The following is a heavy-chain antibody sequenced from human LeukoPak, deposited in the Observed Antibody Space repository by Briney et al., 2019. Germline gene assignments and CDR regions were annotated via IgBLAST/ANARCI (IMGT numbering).Heavy chain of an antibody. J-gene: IGHJ4*02. CDR1: GFTFDDYW. D-gene: IGHD2-2*01. Sequence: GGSLRLSRGASGFTFDDYWMSWVRQAPGQGLEWVANINQDGSEIYYLDSAKGRFTISRDNARNSLYLQVNSLRAEDTAVYYCAKGGTSGYSSTRHFWGGNYYFDYWGQGSLVTVSS. V-gene: IGHV3-7*01. CDR2: INQDGSEI. CDR3: AKGGTSGYSSTRHFWGGNYYFDY.